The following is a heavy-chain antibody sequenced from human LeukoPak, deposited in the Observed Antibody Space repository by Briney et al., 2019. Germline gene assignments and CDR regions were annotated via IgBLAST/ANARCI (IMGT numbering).Heavy chain of an antibody. CDR3: ARGEQWLESYWYFDL. D-gene: IGHD6-19*01. CDR1: GGSISSYY. V-gene: IGHV4-59*01. Sequence: SETLSLTCTVSGGSISSYYWSWIRQPPGKGLEWIGYIYYSGSTNYNPSLKSRVTISVDTSRNQFSLKLSSVTAADTAVYYCARGEQWLESYWYFDLWGRGTLVTVSS. CDR2: IYYSGST. J-gene: IGHJ2*01.